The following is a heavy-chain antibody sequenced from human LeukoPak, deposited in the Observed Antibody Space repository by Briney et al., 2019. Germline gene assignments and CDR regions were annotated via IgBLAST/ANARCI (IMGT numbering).Heavy chain of an antibody. V-gene: IGHV3-64D*09. J-gene: IGHJ4*02. D-gene: IGHD6-19*01. CDR1: GFAFSSFP. Sequence: TGGSLRLSCSASGFAFSSFPMHWVRQAPGKGLEYVSVIRSNGENTDYADSVKGRFTISRDNSKNTLYLHMSSLRPEDTAVYYCVKTRVGGGWYGYYLDYWGQGTLVTVSS. CDR2: IRSNGENT. CDR3: VKTRVGGGWYGYYLDY.